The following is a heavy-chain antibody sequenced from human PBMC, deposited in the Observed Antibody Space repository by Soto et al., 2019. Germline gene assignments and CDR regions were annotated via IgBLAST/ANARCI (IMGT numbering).Heavy chain of an antibody. V-gene: IGHV3-48*02. J-gene: IGHJ4*02. CDR3: ARDLSH. CDR2: INSDSTTT. Sequence: DVHLVESGGGLVQPGGSLRLSCAVSGFPFSTYAMHWVRQAPGKGLEWISYINSDSTTTFHADSVEGRFTVSRDNAKNSLYLQMSSLRHEDTAVYYCARDLSHWGQGTLVTVSS. CDR1: GFPFSTYA.